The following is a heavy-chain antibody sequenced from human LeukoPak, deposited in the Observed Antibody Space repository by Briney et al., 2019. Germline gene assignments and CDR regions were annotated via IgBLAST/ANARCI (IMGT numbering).Heavy chain of an antibody. V-gene: IGHV3-30-3*01. CDR2: ISYDGSNK. D-gene: IGHD2-2*02. Sequence: PGRSLRLSCAASGFTFSSYAMHWVRQAPGKGLEWVAVISYDGSNKYYADSVKGRFTISRDNSKNTLYLQMNSLRAEDTAVYYCARVQVPAAILNWSDPWGQGTLVTVSS. CDR3: ARVQVPAAILNWSDP. CDR1: GFTFSSYA. J-gene: IGHJ5*02.